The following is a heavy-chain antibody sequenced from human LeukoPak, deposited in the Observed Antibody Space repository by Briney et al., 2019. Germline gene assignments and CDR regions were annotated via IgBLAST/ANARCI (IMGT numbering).Heavy chain of an antibody. CDR1: GFTFDDYA. CDR2: ISGDGGST. V-gene: IGHV3-43*02. Sequence: PGGSLRLSCAASGFTFDDYAMHWVRQAPGKVLEWVSLISGDGGSTYYADSVKGRFTISRDNNKNSLYLQMNSLRTEDTALYYCAKVRRIAAAAYYFDYWGQGTLVTVSS. D-gene: IGHD6-13*01. J-gene: IGHJ4*02. CDR3: AKVRRIAAAAYYFDY.